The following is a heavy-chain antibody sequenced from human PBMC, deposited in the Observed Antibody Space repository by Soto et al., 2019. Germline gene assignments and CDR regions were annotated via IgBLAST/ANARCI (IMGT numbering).Heavy chain of an antibody. J-gene: IGHJ6*02. V-gene: IGHV5-10-1*01. CDR3: ARVKLMTTVTTSYYYYGMDV. CDR2: IDPSDSYT. CDR1: GYSFTSYW. Sequence: PRESLKISCKGSGYSFTSYWISWVRQMPGKGLEWMGRIDPSDSYTNYSPSFQGHVTISADKSISTAYLQWSSLKASDTAMYYCARVKLMTTVTTSYYYYGMDVWGQGTTVTVSS. D-gene: IGHD4-17*01.